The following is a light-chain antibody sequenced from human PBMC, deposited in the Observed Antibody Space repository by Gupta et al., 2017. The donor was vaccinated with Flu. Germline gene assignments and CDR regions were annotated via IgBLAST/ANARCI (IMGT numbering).Light chain of an antibody. J-gene: IGKJ4*01. V-gene: IGKV3D-11*02. CDR3: QQRMNRHT. CDR1: QSIGSN. CDR2: GAS. Sequence: YPATLSLSPGERATLSCRASQSIGSNLAWYQQKPGQTPRLVIYGASKRTTDFPARFSGSGSGTDFTLTISSLEPEDIAAYYCQQRMNRHTFGGGTKVEI.